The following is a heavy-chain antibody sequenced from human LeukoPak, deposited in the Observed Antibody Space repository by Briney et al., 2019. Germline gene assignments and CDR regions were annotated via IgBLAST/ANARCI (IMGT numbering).Heavy chain of an antibody. D-gene: IGHD3-22*01. Sequence: PGGSLRLSCAASGFTFSSYAMSWVRQAPGKGLEWVSAISGSGGSTYYADSVEGRFTISRDNSKNTLYLQMNSLRAEDTAVYYCAKGYYYDSSGYYPTFDYWGQGTLVTVSS. CDR2: ISGSGGST. J-gene: IGHJ4*02. CDR3: AKGYYYDSSGYYPTFDY. CDR1: GFTFSSYA. V-gene: IGHV3-23*01.